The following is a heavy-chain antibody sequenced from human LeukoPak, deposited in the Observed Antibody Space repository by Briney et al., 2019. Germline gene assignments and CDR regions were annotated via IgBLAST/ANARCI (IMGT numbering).Heavy chain of an antibody. J-gene: IGHJ4*02. Sequence: SETLSLTCVFSGDSISDDSVNKNNWLNWVRQAPGKGLEWIGDVSLDGITNYNPSLLGRVTISLDKSAKQVSLRLTSVTAADTAVYYCARYCGGDCYRPFDYWGQGTLVTVSS. D-gene: IGHD2-21*01. CDR1: GDSISDDSVNKNNW. CDR2: VSLDGIT. V-gene: IGHV4-4*02. CDR3: ARYCGGDCYRPFDY.